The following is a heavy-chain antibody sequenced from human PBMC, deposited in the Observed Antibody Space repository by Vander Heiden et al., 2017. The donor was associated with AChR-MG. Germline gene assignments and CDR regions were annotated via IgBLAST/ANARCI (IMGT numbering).Heavy chain of an antibody. CDR1: GFPVSTLG. D-gene: IGHD3-22*01. CDR2: IWYDGSNK. Sequence: QVQLVESAGAGAQPASSLSLLCAAPGFPVSTLGMDWVRQAQGKGLEWVAVIWYDGSNKYYADAVKGRFTISRDNSKNTLYLQMNSLRAEDTAVYYCARDGDYYDSSGYPYYFDYWGQGTLVTVSS. CDR3: ARDGDYYDSSGYPYYFDY. V-gene: IGHV3-33*01. J-gene: IGHJ4*02.